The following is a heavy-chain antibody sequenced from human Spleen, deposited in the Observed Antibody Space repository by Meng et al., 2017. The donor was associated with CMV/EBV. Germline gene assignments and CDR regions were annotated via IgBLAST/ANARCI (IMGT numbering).Heavy chain of an antibody. CDR2: FDPEDGET. Sequence: ASVKVSCKASGYTFTAHYFHWVRQAPGKGLEWMGGFDPEDGETIYAQTFQGRVTMTDDTSTDTAYMELSSLKSEDTAVYYCATEPPYGDRRGLHYWGQGTLVTVSS. CDR3: ATEPPYGDRRGLHY. J-gene: IGHJ4*02. D-gene: IGHD4-17*01. CDR1: GYTFTAHY. V-gene: IGHV1-24*01.